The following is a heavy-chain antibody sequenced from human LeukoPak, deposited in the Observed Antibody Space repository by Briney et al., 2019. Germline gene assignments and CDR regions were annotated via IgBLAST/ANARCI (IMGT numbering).Heavy chain of an antibody. CDR1: GGSISSYY. D-gene: IGHD3-10*01. Sequence: SETLSLTCTVSGGSISSYYWSWIRQPPGEGLEWIGHIYSRGGTNYNPSLKGRVTISVDTYKNQYSLTLNSVTAADTAVYYCAGGRISMVRGVIVENYYYGMDVWGQGTTVTVSS. J-gene: IGHJ6*02. CDR2: IYSRGGT. V-gene: IGHV4-59*01. CDR3: AGGRISMVRGVIVENYYYGMDV.